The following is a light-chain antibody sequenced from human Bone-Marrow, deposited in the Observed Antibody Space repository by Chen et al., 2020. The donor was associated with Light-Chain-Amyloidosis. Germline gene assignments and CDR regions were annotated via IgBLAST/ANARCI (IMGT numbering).Light chain of an antibody. J-gene: IGKJ1*01. CDR2: AAS. Sequence: DIQMTHSPSSLYASLVDRVNITCRASQSINNYLNWYQQKPGKAPKVLIYAASSLQSGVPSRFSGSGSGTDFTLTISSLQAEDFATYYCQQSYKNPRTFGQWTKVEI. V-gene: IGKV1-39*01. CDR1: QSINNY. CDR3: QQSYKNPRT.